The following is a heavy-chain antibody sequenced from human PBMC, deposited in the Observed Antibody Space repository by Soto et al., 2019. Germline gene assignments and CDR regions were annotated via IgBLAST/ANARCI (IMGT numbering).Heavy chain of an antibody. J-gene: IGHJ4*02. CDR3: VRPAGRVDYFDY. CDR1: GFVFSTYS. D-gene: IGHD2-15*01. CDR2: ISSSSSTI. V-gene: IGHV3-48*02. Sequence: EVQLVESGGGLVQPGGSLRLSCAASGFVFSTYSMNWVRQAPGKGLERVSYISSSSSTIYYADSVQGRFTISRDNAKNSLYLQVNSLRDEDTAVYYCVRPAGRVDYFDYWGQGTLVTVSS.